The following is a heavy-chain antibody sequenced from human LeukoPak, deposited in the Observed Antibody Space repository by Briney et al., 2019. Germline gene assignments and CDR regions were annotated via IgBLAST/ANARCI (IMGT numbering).Heavy chain of an antibody. D-gene: IGHD1-26*01. CDR3: ARGGAHGMDV. J-gene: IGHJ6*02. CDR1: GFTFSDYY. Sequence: GGSLRLSCAASGFTFSDYYMTWIRQAPGRGLEWVSYISGVYDNIYYGDSVKGRFTISRDNAKNSVYLQMSSLRADDTAVYYGARGGAHGMDVWGQGTTVTVSS. V-gene: IGHV3-11*01. CDR2: ISGVYDNI.